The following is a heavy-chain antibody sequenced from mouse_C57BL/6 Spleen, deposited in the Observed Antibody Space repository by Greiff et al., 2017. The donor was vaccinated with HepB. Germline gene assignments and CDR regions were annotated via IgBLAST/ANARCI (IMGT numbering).Heavy chain of an antibody. CDR2: ISSGSSTI. D-gene: IGHD1-1*01. Sequence: EVNVVESGGGLVKPGGSLKLSCAASGFTFSDYGMHWVRQAPEKGLEWVAYISSGSSTIYYADTVKGRFTISRDNAKNTLFLQMTSLRSEDTAMYYCAREGRRSYFDYWGQGTTLTVSS. CDR3: AREGRRSYFDY. CDR1: GFTFSDYG. V-gene: IGHV5-17*01. J-gene: IGHJ2*01.